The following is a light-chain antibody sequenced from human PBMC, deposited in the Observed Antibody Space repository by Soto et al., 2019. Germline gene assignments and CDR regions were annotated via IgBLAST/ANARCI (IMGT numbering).Light chain of an antibody. CDR3: SSYAGSNKMI. V-gene: IGLV2-8*01. CDR2: EVN. Sequence: QSALTQPPSASGSPGQSITISCTGTSTDVGTYNYVSWYQQHPGKAPKLMIYEVNKRPSGVPDRFSGSKSGNTASLTVSGVQAEDEADYYCSSYAGSNKMIFGGGTKLTVI. CDR1: STDVGTYNY. J-gene: IGLJ2*01.